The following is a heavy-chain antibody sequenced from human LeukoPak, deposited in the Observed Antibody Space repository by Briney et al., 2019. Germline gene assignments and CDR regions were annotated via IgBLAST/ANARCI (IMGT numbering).Heavy chain of an antibody. Sequence: QSGGSLRLSCAASGFTFSGYWMTWVRQAPGKGLEWVANIKQDGSEKYYVDSVKGRFTISRDNAKNSLYLQMTSLRAEDTAVYYCVPRYSSGYYYVAGYGMDVWGQGTTVTVSS. D-gene: IGHD3-22*01. CDR1: GFTFSGYW. CDR3: VPRYSSGYYYVAGYGMDV. CDR2: IKQDGSEK. V-gene: IGHV3-7*01. J-gene: IGHJ6*02.